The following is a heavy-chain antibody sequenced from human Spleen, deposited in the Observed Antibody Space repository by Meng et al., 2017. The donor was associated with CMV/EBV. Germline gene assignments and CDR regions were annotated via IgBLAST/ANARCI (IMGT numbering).Heavy chain of an antibody. Sequence: GESLKISCAASGFTFSSYAMHWVRQAPGKGLEWVAVISYDGSNKYYADSVKGRFTISRDNSKNTLYLQMNSLRAEDTAVYYCARAPPITGIFGVNYYYFYGMDVWGQGTTVTVSS. D-gene: IGHD3-3*01. CDR2: ISYDGSNK. CDR3: ARAPPITGIFGVNYYYFYGMDV. J-gene: IGHJ6*02. V-gene: IGHV3-30*04. CDR1: GFTFSSYA.